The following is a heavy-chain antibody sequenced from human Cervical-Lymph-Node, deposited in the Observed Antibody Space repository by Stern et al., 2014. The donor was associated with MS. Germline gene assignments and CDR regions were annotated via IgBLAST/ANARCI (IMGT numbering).Heavy chain of an antibody. Sequence: MQLMESGAEVKKPGASVKVSCKASGYTFTSYGISWVRQAPGPGLEWMGWISAYNGNTDYAQKLQGRVAMTSDTSTSTAYMELRSLRSDDTAVYYCARGLLGGENAFDIWGQGTMVTVSS. J-gene: IGHJ3*02. CDR2: ISAYNGNT. CDR1: GYTFTSYG. V-gene: IGHV1-18*01. D-gene: IGHD2-21*01. CDR3: ARGLLGGENAFDI.